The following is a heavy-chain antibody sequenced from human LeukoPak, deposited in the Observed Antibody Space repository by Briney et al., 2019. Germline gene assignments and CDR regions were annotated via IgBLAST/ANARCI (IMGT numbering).Heavy chain of an antibody. J-gene: IGHJ4*02. CDR1: GFTFSSYS. D-gene: IGHD3-10*01. Sequence: GGSLRLSCAASGFTFSSYSMNWVRQAPGKGLEWVSSISSSSSYIYYADSVKGRFTISRDNAKSSLYLQMNSLRAEDTAVYYCARDWRSGSLFDYWGQGTLVTVSS. V-gene: IGHV3-21*01. CDR2: ISSSSSYI. CDR3: ARDWRSGSLFDY.